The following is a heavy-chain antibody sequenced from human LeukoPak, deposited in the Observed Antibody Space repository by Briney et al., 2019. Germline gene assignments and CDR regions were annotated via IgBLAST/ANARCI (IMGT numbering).Heavy chain of an antibody. CDR1: GYTFTSYG. CDR2: ISADNSNT. J-gene: IGHJ4*02. V-gene: IGHV1-18*01. D-gene: IGHD1-26*01. CDR3: ARDLSIVGATTGNFDY. Sequence: ASVKLSCKASGYTFTSYGISWVRQPPGQGLEWMGWISADNSNTNYAQKLQGRVTMTTDTSTSTAYMELRSLRSDDTAVYYCARDLSIVGATTGNFDYWGQGTLVTVSS.